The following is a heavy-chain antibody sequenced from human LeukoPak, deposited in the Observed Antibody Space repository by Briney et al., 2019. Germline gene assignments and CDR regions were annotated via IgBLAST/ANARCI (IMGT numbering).Heavy chain of an antibody. V-gene: IGHV4-59*01. CDR1: GGSISSYY. D-gene: IGHD5-24*01. CDR3: ARAAPSYGYCFDY. J-gene: IGHJ4*02. Sequence: SETLSLTCTVSGGSISSYYWSWIRQPPGKGLEWIGYIYYSGSTNYNPSLKSRVTISVDTSRNQFSLKLSSVTAADTAVYYCARAAPSYGYCFDYWGQGTLVTVSS. CDR2: IYYSGST.